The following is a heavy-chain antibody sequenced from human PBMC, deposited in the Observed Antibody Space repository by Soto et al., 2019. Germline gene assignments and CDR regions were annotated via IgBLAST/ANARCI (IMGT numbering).Heavy chain of an antibody. CDR1: GYTFTSYG. J-gene: IGHJ4*02. Sequence: ASVQVSCKPSGYTFTSYGISWVRQAPGQGLEWMGWISAYNGNTNYAQKLQGRVTMTTDTSTSTDYIELRSLRSDDTAVYYCARDRVRYFDWVSPSGSCYFDYWGQGTLVTVSS. D-gene: IGHD3-9*01. CDR3: ARDRVRYFDWVSPSGSCYFDY. V-gene: IGHV1-18*01. CDR2: ISAYNGNT.